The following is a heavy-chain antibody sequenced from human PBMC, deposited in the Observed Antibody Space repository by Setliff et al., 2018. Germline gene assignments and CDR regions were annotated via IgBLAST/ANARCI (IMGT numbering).Heavy chain of an antibody. CDR2: INPSGENT. D-gene: IGHD2-2*01. CDR1: GYTLSHYY. Sequence: ASVKVSCKASGYTLSHYYMHWVRQAPGQGLEWMGLINPSGENTNYAQKFQGRVTITTDESTSTAYMELSSLRSEDTAVYYCARGVVVPAAILYYYYYMDVWGKGTTVTVSS. J-gene: IGHJ6*03. V-gene: IGHV1-46*01. CDR3: ARGVVVPAAILYYYYYMDV.